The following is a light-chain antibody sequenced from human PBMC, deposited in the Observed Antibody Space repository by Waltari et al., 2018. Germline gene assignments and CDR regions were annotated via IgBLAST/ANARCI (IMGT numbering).Light chain of an antibody. J-gene: IGKJ1*01. CDR2: GAS. Sequence: EIVMTQSPGTLSVSPGERVTLSCRASQSIGNKLAWYQQIFGQAPRLLSYGASTRATGIPDRFSGSVSGTEFTLTISSLQSEDFATYYCQQYDRYSAWTFGQGTKVEIK. CDR1: QSIGNK. CDR3: QQYDRYSAWT. V-gene: IGKV3-15*01.